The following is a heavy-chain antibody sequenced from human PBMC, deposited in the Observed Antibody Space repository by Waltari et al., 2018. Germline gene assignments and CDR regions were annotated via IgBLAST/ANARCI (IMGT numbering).Heavy chain of an antibody. CDR2: INVGNGDR. D-gene: IGHD5-12*01. V-gene: IGHV1-3*01. CDR3: TRGIKRGYSSGPENFDY. J-gene: IGHJ4*02. CDR1: GYTFTTFS. Sequence: QVQLVQSGAEVKKPGASVQVSCKASGYTFTTFSMHWVRQAPGQRLEWMGWINVGNGDRKYSQNFQGRVTFTRDTSANTAYMELSSLRSEDTAVYYCTRGIKRGYSSGPENFDYWGQGTLVTVSS.